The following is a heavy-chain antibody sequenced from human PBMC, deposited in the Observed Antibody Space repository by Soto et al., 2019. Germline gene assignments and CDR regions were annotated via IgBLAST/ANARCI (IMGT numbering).Heavy chain of an antibody. CDR2: IYPGDSDT. Sequence: GESLKISCKGSGYSFTSYWIAWVRQMPGKGLECMGIIYPGDSDTRYSPSFQGQVAISADKSSAYLQWNSLEASDTAMYYCARWYSSGLYYLDYWGQGTLVTVSS. CDR1: GYSFTSYW. J-gene: IGHJ4*02. D-gene: IGHD6-19*01. CDR3: ARWYSSGLYYLDY. V-gene: IGHV5-51*01.